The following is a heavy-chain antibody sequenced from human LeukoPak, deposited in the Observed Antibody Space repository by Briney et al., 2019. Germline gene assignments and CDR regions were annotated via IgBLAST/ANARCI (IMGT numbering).Heavy chain of an antibody. Sequence: GASVKVSCKASGYTFTGYYIHWVRQAPGQGLEWMGWINPNSGGTNYAQNFQGRVTMTRDTSISTAYMDLSSLISDDTTVYYCARVYGYWSLNTDYWGQGTLVTVSS. D-gene: IGHD3-3*01. CDR2: INPNSGGT. CDR1: GYTFTGYY. J-gene: IGHJ4*02. CDR3: ARVYGYWSLNTDY. V-gene: IGHV1-2*02.